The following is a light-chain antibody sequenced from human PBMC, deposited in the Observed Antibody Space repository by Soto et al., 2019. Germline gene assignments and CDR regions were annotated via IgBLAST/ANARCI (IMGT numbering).Light chain of an antibody. CDR1: QGISNH. Sequence: DIQVTQSPSSLSASVGDRVTITCRASQGISNHLAWYQQKPGKVPKPLIYTASNLRSGVPSRFSGSGSGTDFTLTISGLQPEDVATYYCQKYNSAPLTFGGGTKVEIK. CDR3: QKYNSAPLT. J-gene: IGKJ4*01. CDR2: TAS. V-gene: IGKV1-27*01.